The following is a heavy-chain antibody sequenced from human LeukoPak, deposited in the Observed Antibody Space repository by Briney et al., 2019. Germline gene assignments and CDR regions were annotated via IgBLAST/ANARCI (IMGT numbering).Heavy chain of an antibody. CDR2: ISSSSSTI. D-gene: IGHD3-3*01. Sequence: GGSLRLSCAASGFTFSSYSMTWVRQAPGKGLEWVSYISSSSSTIYYADSVKGRFTISRDNAKNSLYLQMNSLRDEDTAVYYCARAGAELRFLEWYLALDAFDIWGQGTMVTVSS. CDR3: ARAGAELRFLEWYLALDAFDI. CDR1: GFTFSSYS. J-gene: IGHJ3*02. V-gene: IGHV3-48*02.